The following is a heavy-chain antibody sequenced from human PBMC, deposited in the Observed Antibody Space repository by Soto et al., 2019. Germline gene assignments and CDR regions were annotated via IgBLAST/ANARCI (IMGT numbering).Heavy chain of an antibody. CDR2: IYTSGST. V-gene: IGHV4-4*07. D-gene: IGHD3-3*01. CDR3: ARDSDFWSGYIPRSGYYYGMDV. Sequence: PSETLSLTCTVSGGSISSYYWSWIRQPAGKGLEWIGRIYTSGSTNYNPSLKSRVTMSVDTSKNQFSLKLSSVTAADTAVYYCARDSDFWSGYIPRSGYYYGMDVWGQGTTVTVS. J-gene: IGHJ6*02. CDR1: GGSISSYY.